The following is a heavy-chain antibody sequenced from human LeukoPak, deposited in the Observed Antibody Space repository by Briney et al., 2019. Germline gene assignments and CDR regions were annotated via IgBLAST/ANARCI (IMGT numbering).Heavy chain of an antibody. J-gene: IGHJ4*02. V-gene: IGHV3-20*04. CDR3: ARQSHYSTIDY. CDR1: GFSFDDYG. Sequence: PGGSLRLSCVASGFSFDDYGMFWVRQTPGKGLEWVSGISWNSGNIGYADSVKGRFTISRDNAKNSLFLQMRTLRTEDTAVYFCARQSHYSTIDYWGQGTLVTVSS. CDR2: ISWNSGNI. D-gene: IGHD2-21*01.